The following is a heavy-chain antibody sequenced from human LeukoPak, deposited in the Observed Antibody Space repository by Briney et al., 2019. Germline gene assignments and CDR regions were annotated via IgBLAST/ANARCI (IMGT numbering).Heavy chain of an antibody. D-gene: IGHD5-24*01. J-gene: IGHJ4*02. CDR1: GGSISSGSYY. Sequence: PSETLSLTCTVSGGSISSGSYYWSWIRQPAGKGLEWIGRIYTSGSTNYNPSLKSRVTISVDTSKNQFSLKLSSVTAADTAVYYCARGVEMATIRTFFDYWGQGTLVTVSS. V-gene: IGHV4-61*02. CDR2: IYTSGST. CDR3: ARGVEMATIRTFFDY.